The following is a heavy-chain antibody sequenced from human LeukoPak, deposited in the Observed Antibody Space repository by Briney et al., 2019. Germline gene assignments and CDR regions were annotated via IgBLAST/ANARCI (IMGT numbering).Heavy chain of an antibody. Sequence: PGGSLRLSCAASEFDFSSHARTWVRQAPGKGLEWVSAISISGSKTYYADSVKGRFTISRDNSENTLYLQMNSLRAEDTAVYYCANEIRPNDYWGQGTQVTVSS. CDR3: ANEIRPNDY. D-gene: IGHD4-17*01. J-gene: IGHJ4*02. CDR1: EFDFSSHA. CDR2: ISISGSKT. V-gene: IGHV3-23*01.